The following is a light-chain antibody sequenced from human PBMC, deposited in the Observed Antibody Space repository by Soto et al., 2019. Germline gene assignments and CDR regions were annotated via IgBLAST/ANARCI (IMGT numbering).Light chain of an antibody. Sequence: QSALTQPRSVSGSPGQSVTISCTGTSSDVGGYNYVAWYQQHPGKAPKVMIYDVSDRPSGVPDRFSGSKSGNTASLTISGLQAEDEADYYCCSYAGSRRYVVGTGTKLTVL. CDR2: DVS. J-gene: IGLJ1*01. V-gene: IGLV2-11*01. CDR1: SSDVGGYNY. CDR3: CSYAGSRRYV.